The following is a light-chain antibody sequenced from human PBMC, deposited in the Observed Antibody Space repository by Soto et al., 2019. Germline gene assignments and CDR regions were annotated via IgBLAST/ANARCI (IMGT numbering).Light chain of an antibody. CDR2: GAS. CDR1: QSVSSN. V-gene: IGKV3-15*01. J-gene: IGKJ2*01. CDR3: QQYNNWPSYT. Sequence: EIVMTQSPATLSVSPGERATLSCRASQSVSSNLAWYQQKPGQAPRLLMYGASTRATGIPARFSGSGSGTEFTLTISSLQSEDIAFYYCQQYNNWPSYTFGQGTKLEIK.